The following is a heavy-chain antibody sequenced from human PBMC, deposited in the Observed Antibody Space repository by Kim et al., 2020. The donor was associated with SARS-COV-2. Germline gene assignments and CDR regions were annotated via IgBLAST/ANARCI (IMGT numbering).Heavy chain of an antibody. Sequence: GGSLRLSCAASGFTFSSYGMHWVRQAPGKGLEWVAVISYDGSNKYYADSVKGRFTISRDNSKNTLYLQMNSLRAEDTAVYYCAKKLERRHDAFDIWGQGTMVTVSS. CDR3: AKKLERRHDAFDI. CDR1: GFTFSSYG. J-gene: IGHJ3*02. D-gene: IGHD1-1*01. CDR2: ISYDGSNK. V-gene: IGHV3-30*18.